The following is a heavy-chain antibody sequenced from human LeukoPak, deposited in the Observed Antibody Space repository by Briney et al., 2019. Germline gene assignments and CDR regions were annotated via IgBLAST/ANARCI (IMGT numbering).Heavy chain of an antibody. V-gene: IGHV3-23*01. CDR3: AKELAVLVASP. D-gene: IGHD6-6*01. CDR1: GFSFKNYA. J-gene: IGHJ5*02. CDR2: ISGASGATI. Sequence: GGSLRLSCAASGFSFKNYAMSWVRQPPGKGPEWISSISGASGATIHYADSVKGRFTVSRDNSQNTLFLQMNNLRAEDTAIYYCAKELAVLVASPWGQGTLVTVSS.